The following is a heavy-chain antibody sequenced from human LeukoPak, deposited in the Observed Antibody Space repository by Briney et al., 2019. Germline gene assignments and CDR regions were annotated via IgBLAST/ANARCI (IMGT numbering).Heavy chain of an antibody. D-gene: IGHD2-2*01. CDR3: ARVKYCSSTSCRRFDY. J-gene: IGHJ4*02. Sequence: GGSLRLSCAASGFTFSSYNMNWVRQAPGKGLEWVSSISTSSSYIYYADSVKGRFTISRDNAKNSLYLQMNSLRAEDTAVYYCARVKYCSSTSCRRFDYWGQGTLVTVSS. CDR1: GFTFSSYN. V-gene: IGHV3-21*01. CDR2: ISTSSSYI.